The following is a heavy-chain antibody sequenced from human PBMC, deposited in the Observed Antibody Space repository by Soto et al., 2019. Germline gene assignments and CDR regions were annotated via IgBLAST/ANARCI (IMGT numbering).Heavy chain of an antibody. J-gene: IGHJ4*02. CDR2: IIGGSDFI. CDR3: ALERDFDRDYLHY. V-gene: IGHV3-21*01. Sequence: EVQLVESGGGLVKPGGSLRLSCAASGFAFSTYTMNWVRQAPGKGLEWVSSIIGGSDFIYYADSVKGRFTISRDNAKNSLFLQMNSLRAEDTALYYCALERDFDRDYLHYWGQGTLVIFSS. CDR1: GFAFSTYT. D-gene: IGHD3-9*01.